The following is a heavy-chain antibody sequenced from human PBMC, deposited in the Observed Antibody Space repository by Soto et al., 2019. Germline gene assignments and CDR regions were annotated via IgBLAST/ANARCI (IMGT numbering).Heavy chain of an antibody. CDR1: GFTFSSYE. Sequence: GGSLRLSCAASGFTFSSYEMNWVRQAPGKGLEWISYITSSGSTIYYADSVKGRFTISRDNAKNSLYLQMNSLRAEDTAVYYCAREGSGGDALDVWGQGTSVTVSS. CDR3: AREGSGGDALDV. D-gene: IGHD3-16*01. V-gene: IGHV3-48*03. CDR2: ITSSGSTI. J-gene: IGHJ6*02.